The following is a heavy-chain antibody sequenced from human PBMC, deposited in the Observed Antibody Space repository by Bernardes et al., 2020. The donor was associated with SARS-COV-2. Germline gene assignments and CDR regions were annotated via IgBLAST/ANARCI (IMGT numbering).Heavy chain of an antibody. CDR1: GFTFSSYW. J-gene: IGHJ6*02. V-gene: IGHV3-7*03. CDR3: ARELRFLVVYYYYGMDV. D-gene: IGHD3-3*01. CDR2: IKQDGSEK. Sequence: GGSLRLSCAASGFTFSSYWMSWVRQAPGKGLEWVANIKQDGSEKYYVDSVKGRFTISRDNAKNSLYLQMNSLRAEDTAVYYCARELRFLVVYYYYGMDVWGQGTTVTVSS.